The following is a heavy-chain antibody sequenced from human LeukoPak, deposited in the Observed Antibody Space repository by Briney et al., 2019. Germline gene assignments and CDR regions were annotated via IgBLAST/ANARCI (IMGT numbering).Heavy chain of an antibody. J-gene: IGHJ5*02. CDR2: IYSGDTT. D-gene: IGHD4-17*01. Sequence: AGGSLRLSCTASGFSVNNNYISWVRQAPGRGLEWVSVIYSGDTTFYADSVKDRFTISRDNSKNTVYLQMNNLRGEDTAMYYCVREFYGPWGQGTLVTVSS. CDR1: GFSVNNNY. V-gene: IGHV3-66*01. CDR3: VREFYGP.